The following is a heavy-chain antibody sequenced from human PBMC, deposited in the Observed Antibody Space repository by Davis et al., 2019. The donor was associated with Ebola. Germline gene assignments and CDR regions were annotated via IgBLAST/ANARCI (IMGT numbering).Heavy chain of an antibody. V-gene: IGHV4-34*01. CDR1: GGSSSGYY. Sequence: SETLSLTCAVYGGSSSGYYWSWIRQLPGKGLEWIGEINHSGSTNYNPSLKSRVTISVDTSKNQFSLKLSSVTAADTAVYYCASRTYYYGSGRMGAFDIWGQGTMVTVSS. CDR2: INHSGST. D-gene: IGHD3-10*01. J-gene: IGHJ3*02. CDR3: ASRTYYYGSGRMGAFDI.